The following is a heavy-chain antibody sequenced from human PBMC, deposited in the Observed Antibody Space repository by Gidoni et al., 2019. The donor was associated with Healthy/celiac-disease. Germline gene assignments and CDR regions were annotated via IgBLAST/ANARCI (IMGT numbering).Heavy chain of an antibody. J-gene: IGHJ4*02. D-gene: IGHD1-26*01. Sequence: EVQLVESGGALVQPGGSLRLSCAASGFTFSSYEMNWVRQAPGKGLEWVSYISSSGSTIYHADSVKGRFTVSRDNAKNSLYLQMNNLRAEDTAVYYCAREGTGWELRCFDFWGQGALVTVSS. CDR1: GFTFSSYE. CDR3: AREGTGWELRCFDF. CDR2: ISSSGSTI. V-gene: IGHV3-48*03.